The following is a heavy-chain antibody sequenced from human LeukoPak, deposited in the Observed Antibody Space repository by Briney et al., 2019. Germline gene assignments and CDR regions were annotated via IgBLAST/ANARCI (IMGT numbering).Heavy chain of an antibody. CDR3: ARCLGGSCYLFDY. V-gene: IGHV1-69*01. J-gene: IGHJ4*02. CDR1: GGTFSSYA. Sequence: SVKVSCKASGGTFSSYAISWVRQAPGQGLEWMGGIIPIFGKANYAQKFQGRVTITADESTSTAYMELSSLRSEDTAVYYCARCLGGSCYLFDYWGQGTLVTVSS. D-gene: IGHD2-15*01. CDR2: IIPIFGKA.